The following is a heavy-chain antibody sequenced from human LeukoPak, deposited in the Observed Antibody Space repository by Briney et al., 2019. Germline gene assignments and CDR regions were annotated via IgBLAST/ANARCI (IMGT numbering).Heavy chain of an antibody. J-gene: IGHJ4*02. Sequence: GGSLRLSCAASGFTFTKYSMHWVRQTPGKGLEWVSYISSGSTTIYYTDSVKGRFTISRDNAKNSLYLQMNSLRAEDTAVYYCARRESTTMVRGGVDYWDQGTLVTVSS. CDR1: GFTFTKYS. CDR2: ISSGSTTI. V-gene: IGHV3-48*01. D-gene: IGHD3-10*01. CDR3: ARRESTTMVRGGVDY.